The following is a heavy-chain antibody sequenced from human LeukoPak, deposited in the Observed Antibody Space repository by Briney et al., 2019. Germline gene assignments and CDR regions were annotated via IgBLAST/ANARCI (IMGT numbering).Heavy chain of an antibody. Sequence: SETLSLTCAVSGGSISGPNWWSWVRPPPGKGLEWIGEFHHSGGTNYNPSLKSRVTISIDKSNNQFSLKLTSVTAADTAVYYCARNGAFAVEYWGRGSLVTVSS. CDR1: GGSISGPNW. J-gene: IGHJ4*02. V-gene: IGHV4-4*02. D-gene: IGHD1-1*01. CDR3: ARNGAFAVEY. CDR2: FHHSGGT.